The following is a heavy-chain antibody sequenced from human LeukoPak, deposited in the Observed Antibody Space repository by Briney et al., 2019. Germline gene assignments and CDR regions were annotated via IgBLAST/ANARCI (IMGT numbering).Heavy chain of an antibody. CDR1: GFILSDHH. J-gene: IGHJ4*02. Sequence: GGSLRLSCAASGFILSDHHMDWVRQAPGKGLEWVGRTRNKARSYTTEYAASVRGRFTISRDDSKTSVYLQMNSLRAEDTAVYYCARDASSSPYFDYWGQGTLVTVSS. CDR2: TRNKARSYTT. CDR3: ARDASSSPYFDY. V-gene: IGHV3-72*01. D-gene: IGHD6-13*01.